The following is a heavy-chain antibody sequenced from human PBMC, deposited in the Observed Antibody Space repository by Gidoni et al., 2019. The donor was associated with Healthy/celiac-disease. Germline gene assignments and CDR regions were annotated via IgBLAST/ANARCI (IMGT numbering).Heavy chain of an antibody. J-gene: IGHJ4*02. CDR1: GFTFGDYA. CDR2: IRSKAYGGTT. V-gene: IGHV3-49*03. Sequence: EVQLVESGGGLVQPGRSLRLSCTASGFTFGDYAMRWFRQAPGKGLEWVGFIRSKAYGGTTEYAASVKGRFTISRDDSKSIAYLQMNSLKTEDTAVYYCTRVPSYDFWSGYTFDYWGQGTLVTVSS. D-gene: IGHD3-3*01. CDR3: TRVPSYDFWSGYTFDY.